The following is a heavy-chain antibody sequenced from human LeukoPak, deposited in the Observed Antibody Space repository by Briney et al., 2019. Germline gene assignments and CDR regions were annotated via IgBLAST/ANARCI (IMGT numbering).Heavy chain of an antibody. Sequence: PETLSLTCAVYGGSIGGYYWSWIRPPPGEGLGWLGYIYYSRSTNYNPSLKSRVTISVETSKNQFSLRLSSVTAADTAVYYWARDSSSSYSDAFDIWGQGTMVTVSS. CDR2: IYYSRST. J-gene: IGHJ3*02. CDR1: GGSIGGYY. CDR3: ARDSSSSYSDAFDI. V-gene: IGHV4-59*01. D-gene: IGHD6-13*01.